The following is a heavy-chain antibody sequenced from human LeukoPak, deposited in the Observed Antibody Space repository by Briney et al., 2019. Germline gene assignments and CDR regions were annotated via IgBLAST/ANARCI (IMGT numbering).Heavy chain of an antibody. D-gene: IGHD3-3*01. CDR1: GFTFSSYG. J-gene: IGHJ4*02. CDR3: AKVSLSLDDFWSGSFDY. Sequence: GGSLRLSCEASGFTFSSYGMHWVRQAPGKGLEWVAFIRYDGSNKYYTDSVKGRFTISRDTSKNTLYLQMNSLRAEDTAVYYCAKVSLSLDDFWSGSFDYWGQGTLVTVSS. CDR2: IRYDGSNK. V-gene: IGHV3-30*02.